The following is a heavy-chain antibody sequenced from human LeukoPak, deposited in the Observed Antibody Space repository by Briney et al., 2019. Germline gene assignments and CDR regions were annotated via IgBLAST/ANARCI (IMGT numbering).Heavy chain of an antibody. J-gene: IGHJ4*02. CDR1: GGTFSSYP. CDR2: ITPIFGAA. Sequence: SVKVSCKASGGTFSSYPFTWVRQAPGRGLEWMGEITPIFGAANYAQTFQGRVTITADESTSTVFMELSSLRSDDTAFYYCARNSRVASTSGLNYWGQGTLVTVSS. D-gene: IGHD4-23*01. CDR3: ARNSRVASTSGLNY. V-gene: IGHV1-69*13.